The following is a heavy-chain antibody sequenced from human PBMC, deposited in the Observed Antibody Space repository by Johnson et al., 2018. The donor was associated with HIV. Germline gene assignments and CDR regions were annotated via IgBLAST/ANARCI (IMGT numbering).Heavy chain of an antibody. V-gene: IGHV3-20*04. D-gene: IGHD6-13*01. J-gene: IGHJ3*02. CDR3: ARGDNAAAGDAFDI. CDR1: GSTFDDYG. Sequence: VQLVESGGGLVQPGGSLRLSCAAYGSTFDDYGMSWVRQAPGKGLEWVSGINRDGGTTDYADSVTGRFTISRDNAKNTVYLQMNSLRAEDTAVYFCARGDNAAAGDAFDIWGQGTMVTVSS. CDR2: INRDGGTT.